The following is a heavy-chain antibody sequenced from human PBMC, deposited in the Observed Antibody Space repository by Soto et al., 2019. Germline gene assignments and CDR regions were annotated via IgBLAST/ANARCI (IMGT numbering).Heavy chain of an antibody. D-gene: IGHD5-18*01. J-gene: IGHJ4*02. CDR1: GGSISSYY. CDR2: IYYSAST. V-gene: IGHV4-59*01. CDR3: ARVNVDTAMVFDY. Sequence: PSETLSLTCTVSGGSISSYYWSWIRQPPGKGLEWIGYIYYSASTNYNPSLKSRVTISVDTSKNQFSLKLSSVTAADTAVYYCARVNVDTAMVFDYWGQGTLVTVSS.